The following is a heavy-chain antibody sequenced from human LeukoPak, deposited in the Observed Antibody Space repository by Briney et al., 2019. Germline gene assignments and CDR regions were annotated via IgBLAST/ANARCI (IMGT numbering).Heavy chain of an antibody. CDR1: GGSVSSGSYY. CDR3: SGQVSYCYGMHV. Sequence: PSETLCLTCTVSGGSVSSGSYYRSWIRQPPGKGLEWIGYIYYSGSTNYNPSLKSRVTISVDTSKNQFSLKLSSVTAADTAVYYCSGQVSYCYGMHVWGKGTTVTVSS. CDR2: IYYSGST. V-gene: IGHV4-61*01. J-gene: IGHJ6*04.